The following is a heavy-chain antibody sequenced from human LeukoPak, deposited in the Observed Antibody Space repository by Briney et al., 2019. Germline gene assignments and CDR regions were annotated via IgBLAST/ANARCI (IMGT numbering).Heavy chain of an antibody. J-gene: IGHJ5*02. CDR2: INPNSGGT. D-gene: IGHD2-2*01. Sequence: ASVKVSCKASGYTFTGYYMHWVRQAPGQGLEWMGWINPNSGGTNYAQKFQGRVTMTRDTSISTAYMELSRLRSDDTAVYYCARANCSSTSCYRQYGIDPWGQGTLVTVSS. V-gene: IGHV1-2*02. CDR3: ARANCSSTSCYRQYGIDP. CDR1: GYTFTGYY.